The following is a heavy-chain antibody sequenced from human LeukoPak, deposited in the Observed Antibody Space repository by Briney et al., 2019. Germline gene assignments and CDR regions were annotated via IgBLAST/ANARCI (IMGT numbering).Heavy chain of an antibody. CDR3: ATVPPYYWELRTHAFDI. Sequence: ASVKVSCKVSGYTLTELSMHWVRQAPGKGLEWMGGFDPEDGETIYAQKFQGRVTMTEDTSTDTAYMELSSLRSEDTAVYYCATVPPYYWELRTHAFDIWGQGTMVTVSS. V-gene: IGHV1-24*01. J-gene: IGHJ3*02. CDR1: GYTLTELS. CDR2: FDPEDGET. D-gene: IGHD1-26*01.